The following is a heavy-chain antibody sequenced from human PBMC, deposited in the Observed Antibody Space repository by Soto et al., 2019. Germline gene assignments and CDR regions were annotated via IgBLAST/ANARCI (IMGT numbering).Heavy chain of an antibody. CDR1: GFTFSSYA. CDR3: AKARSLIFWYDALFDY. D-gene: IGHD6-13*01. CDR2: ISGSGGST. J-gene: IGHJ4*02. Sequence: PGGSLRLSCAASGFTFSSYAMSWVRQAPGKGLEWVSAISGSGGSTYYADSVKGRFTISRDNSKNTLYLQMNSLRAEDTAVYYCAKARSLIFWYDALFDYWGQGTLVTVSS. V-gene: IGHV3-23*01.